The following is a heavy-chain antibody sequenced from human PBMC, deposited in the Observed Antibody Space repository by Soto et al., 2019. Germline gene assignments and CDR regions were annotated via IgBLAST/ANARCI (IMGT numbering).Heavy chain of an antibody. D-gene: IGHD2-2*01. CDR1: GGTFSSYA. V-gene: IGHV1-69*06. J-gene: IGHJ6*02. Sequence: ASVKVSCKASGGTFSSYAISWVRQAPGQGLEWMGGTFPMFGKANYAQKFQGRATISADKSTSTAYMELSSLRSEDTAVYYCATVDISTWIDGMDVWGQGTTVTVSS. CDR3: ATVDISTWIDGMDV. CDR2: TFPMFGKA.